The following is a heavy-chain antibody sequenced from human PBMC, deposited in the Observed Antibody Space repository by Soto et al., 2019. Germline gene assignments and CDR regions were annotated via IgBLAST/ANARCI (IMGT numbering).Heavy chain of an antibody. Sequence: PGGSLRLSCAASGFTVSSNYMSWVRQAPGKGLEWVSVIYSGGSTYYADSVKGRFTISRHNSKNTLYLQMNSLRAEDTAVYYCARDSYSSGWYYYYGMDVWGQGTKVTVSS. V-gene: IGHV3-53*04. D-gene: IGHD6-19*01. CDR1: GFTVSSNY. CDR3: ARDSYSSGWYYYYGMDV. CDR2: IYSGGST. J-gene: IGHJ6*02.